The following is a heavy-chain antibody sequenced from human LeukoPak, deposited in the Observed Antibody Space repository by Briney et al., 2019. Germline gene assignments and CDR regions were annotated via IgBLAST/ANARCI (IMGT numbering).Heavy chain of an antibody. CDR2: ISRNGGST. V-gene: IGHV3-64D*09. D-gene: IGHD1-1*01. J-gene: IGHJ4*02. CDR1: GFTFSSYA. CDR3: VKDPTWNDVGYFDY. Sequence: PGGSLRLSCSASGFTFSSYAMHWVRQAPGKGLEYVSAISRNGGSTYYADSVKGRFTTSRDSSKNTLYLQMSSLRAEDTAVYYCVKDPTWNDVGYFDYWGQGTLVTVSS.